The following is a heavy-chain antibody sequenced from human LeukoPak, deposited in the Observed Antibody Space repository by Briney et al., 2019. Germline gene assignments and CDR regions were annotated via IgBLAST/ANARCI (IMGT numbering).Heavy chain of an antibody. Sequence: PGGSLRLSCAASGFTFSSNYMSWVRQAPGKGLEWVSVIYSGGSTYYADSVEGRFTISRDNSKNTLYLQMNSLRAEDTAVYYCAREIGGYYNSRGYIDYWGQGTLVTVSS. D-gene: IGHD3-22*01. CDR2: IYSGGST. CDR3: AREIGGYYNSRGYIDY. J-gene: IGHJ4*02. V-gene: IGHV3-53*01. CDR1: GFTFSSNY.